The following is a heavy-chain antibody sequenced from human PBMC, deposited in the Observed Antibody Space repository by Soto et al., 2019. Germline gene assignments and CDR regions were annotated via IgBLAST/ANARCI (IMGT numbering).Heavy chain of an antibody. CDR3: VRDDTRRNNDFWSGHYTTDAFDI. CDR1: GFTFSRYW. J-gene: IGHJ3*02. Sequence: EVQLVESGGGLVQPGGSLRLSCAASGFTFSRYWMSWVRQAPGKGLEWVANIKQDGSEKYYVESVKGRFTMSRDNTKNSPYLQMNSLRAEDTAVYYCVRDDTRRNNDFWSGHYTTDAFDIWGQGRMVNVSS. D-gene: IGHD3-3*01. V-gene: IGHV3-7*01. CDR2: IKQDGSEK.